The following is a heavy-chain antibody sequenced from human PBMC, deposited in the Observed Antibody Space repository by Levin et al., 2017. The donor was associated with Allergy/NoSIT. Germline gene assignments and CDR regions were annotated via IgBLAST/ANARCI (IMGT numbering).Heavy chain of an antibody. Sequence: KISCKASGGTFSSYAISWVRQAPGQGLEWMGGIIPIFGTANYAQKFQGRVTITADESTSTAYMELSSLRSEDTAVYYCARAEYSSGWYVFSYYDYGMDGWGQGTTVTVSS. CDR1: GGTFSSYA. CDR2: IIPIFGTA. V-gene: IGHV1-69*01. J-gene: IGHJ6*02. CDR3: ARAEYSSGWYVFSYYDYGMDG. D-gene: IGHD6-19*01.